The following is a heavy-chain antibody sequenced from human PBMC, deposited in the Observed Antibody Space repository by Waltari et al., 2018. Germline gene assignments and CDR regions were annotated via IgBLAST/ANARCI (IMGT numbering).Heavy chain of an antibody. Sequence: EVQLLESGGGLVQPGGSLRLSCVASGLNIKDYGMSWVRQAPGKGLELGSSISATGTRIYYADSVKGRFTISRDNSKNTIYVQMNSLSADDTAVYYCAKLWWGIYYYGMDVWGQGTAVTVS. CDR1: GLNIKDYG. D-gene: IGHD2-15*01. V-gene: IGHV3-23*01. CDR3: AKLWWGIYYYGMDV. J-gene: IGHJ6*02. CDR2: ISATGTRI.